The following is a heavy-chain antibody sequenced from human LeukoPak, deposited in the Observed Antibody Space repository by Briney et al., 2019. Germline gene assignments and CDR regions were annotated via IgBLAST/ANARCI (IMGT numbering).Heavy chain of an antibody. CDR3: AKGFGIVATIDY. D-gene: IGHD5-12*01. J-gene: IGHJ4*02. CDR1: GFTFSSYG. CDR2: IWYDGTNK. V-gene: IGHV3-33*06. Sequence: QPGGSLRLSCAASGFTFSSYGMHWVRQAPGKGLEWVAVIWYDGTNKYYADSVKGRFTISRDNSKNTLYLQMNSLRAEDTAVYYCAKGFGIVATIDYWGQGTLVTVSS.